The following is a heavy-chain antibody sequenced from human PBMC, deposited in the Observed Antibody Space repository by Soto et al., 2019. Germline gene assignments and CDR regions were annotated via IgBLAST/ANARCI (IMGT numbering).Heavy chain of an antibody. Sequence: PSETLSLTXAVSGYSISSGYYWGWIRQPPGKGLEWIGSIYHSGSTYYNPSLKSRVTISVDTSKNQFSLKLSSVTAADTAVYYCARVYHCSSTSCYPYFDYWGQGTLVTVSS. CDR1: GYSISSGYY. CDR3: ARVYHCSSTSCYPYFDY. J-gene: IGHJ4*02. D-gene: IGHD2-2*01. CDR2: IYHSGST. V-gene: IGHV4-38-2*01.